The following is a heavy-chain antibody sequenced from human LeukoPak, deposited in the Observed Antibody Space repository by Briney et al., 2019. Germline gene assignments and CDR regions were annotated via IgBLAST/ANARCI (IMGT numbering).Heavy chain of an antibody. V-gene: IGHV4-34*01. CDR1: GGSFSGYY. CDR2: INHSGST. Sequence: SETLSLTCAVYGGSFSGYYWSWIRQPPGKGLERIGEINHSGSTNYNPSLKSRVTISVDTSKNQFSLKLSSVTAADTAVYYCARRRPMVRGGQTWFDPWGQGTLVTVSS. J-gene: IGHJ5*02. CDR3: ARRRPMVRGGQTWFDP. D-gene: IGHD3-10*01.